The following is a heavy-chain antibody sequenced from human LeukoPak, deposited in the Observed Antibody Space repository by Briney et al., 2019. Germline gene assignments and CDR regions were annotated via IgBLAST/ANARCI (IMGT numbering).Heavy chain of an antibody. CDR1: GYTFTGYY. J-gene: IGHJ5*02. CDR3: ARGCCSGGSCYNLDP. CDR2: INPNSGGT. D-gene: IGHD2-15*01. V-gene: IGHV1-2*02. Sequence: ASVKVSCKASGYTFTGYYMHWVRQAPGQGLEWMGWINPNSGGTNYAQKFQGRVTMTRDTSISTAYMELSRLRSDDTAVYYCARGCCSGGSCYNLDPWGQGTLVTVSS.